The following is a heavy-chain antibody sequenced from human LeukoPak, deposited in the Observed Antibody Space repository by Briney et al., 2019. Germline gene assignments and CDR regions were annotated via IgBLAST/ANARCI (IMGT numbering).Heavy chain of an antibody. Sequence: ASVKVSCTASGYTFTSYGISWVRQAPGQGLEWMGWISAYNGDTNYAQKFQGRVTMTTDTSTSTAYMELRSLRSDDTAVYYCARDPYQLLSTGYYFDYWGQGTLVTVSS. CDR1: GYTFTSYG. V-gene: IGHV1-18*01. CDR2: ISAYNGDT. J-gene: IGHJ4*02. CDR3: ARDPYQLLSTGYYFDY. D-gene: IGHD2-2*01.